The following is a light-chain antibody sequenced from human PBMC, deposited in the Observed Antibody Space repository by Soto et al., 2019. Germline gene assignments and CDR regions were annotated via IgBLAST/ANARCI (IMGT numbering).Light chain of an antibody. J-gene: IGKJ1*01. CDR1: QSVSRSY. Sequence: EIVMTQSPATLSVSPGGRATLSCRASQSVSRSYLGWYQQKPGQAPRLLMYGASIRAAGVPDRFSGSGSGTEFTLTISRLEPEDFTVYYCHHYETFGQGTKVDIK. CDR2: GAS. V-gene: IGKV3-20*01. CDR3: HHYET.